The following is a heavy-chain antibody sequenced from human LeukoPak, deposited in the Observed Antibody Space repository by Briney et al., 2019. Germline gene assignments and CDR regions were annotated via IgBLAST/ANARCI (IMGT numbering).Heavy chain of an antibody. CDR2: KKQDGSEK. J-gene: IGHJ3*02. Sequence: GGSLRLSCAASGFTLSGYWMIWVGQPPGKGLDWVANKKQDGSEKYYVDSVKGRFTISRDNAKNSLYLQMNSLRAEDTAVYYCARASFLWFGPYAFDIWGQGTMVTVSS. D-gene: IGHD3-10*01. CDR1: GFTLSGYW. CDR3: ARASFLWFGPYAFDI. V-gene: IGHV3-7*04.